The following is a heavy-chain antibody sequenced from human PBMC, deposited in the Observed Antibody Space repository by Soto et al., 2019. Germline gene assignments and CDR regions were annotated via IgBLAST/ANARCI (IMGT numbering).Heavy chain of an antibody. D-gene: IGHD2-15*01. V-gene: IGHV5-51*01. CDR2: IYPGDSDT. CDR1: GYSFTSYW. Sequence: GESLKISCKGSGYSFTSYWIGWVRQMPGKGLEWMGIIYPGDSDTRYSPSFQGQVTILADKSISTAYLQWSSLKASDTAMYYCASSGKGYCSGGSCYSRPGKYYYYYYGMDVWGQGTTVTVSS. J-gene: IGHJ6*02. CDR3: ASSGKGYCSGGSCYSRPGKYYYYYYGMDV.